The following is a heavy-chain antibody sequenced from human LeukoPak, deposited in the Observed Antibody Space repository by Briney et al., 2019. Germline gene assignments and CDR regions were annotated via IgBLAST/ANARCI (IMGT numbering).Heavy chain of an antibody. CDR1: GYTFTSYY. CDR2: INPSGGST. J-gene: IGHJ3*02. Sequence: GASVKVSCKASGYTFTSYYMHWVRQAPGQGLEWMGIINPSGGSTSYAQKFQGRVTMTRDTSTSTVCMELSSLRSEDTAVYYCARIVGATHDAFDIWGQGTMVTVSS. D-gene: IGHD1-26*01. CDR3: ARIVGATHDAFDI. V-gene: IGHV1-46*01.